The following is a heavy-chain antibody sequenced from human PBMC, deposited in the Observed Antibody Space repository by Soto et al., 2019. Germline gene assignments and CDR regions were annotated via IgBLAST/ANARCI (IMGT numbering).Heavy chain of an antibody. CDR2: FLPIFGTA. CDR1: GGTFSDYS. V-gene: IGHV1-69*01. CDR3: ARGWDHYDSSGLRTWFDP. Sequence: QVQLVQSGAEVKKPGSSVKVSCKASGGTFSDYSINWVRQAPGQGLEWMGGFLPIFGTANYAQKFQGRVTITADESTSTAYMEMSSLRYEDTAIYYCARGWDHYDSSGLRTWFDPWGQGTLVTVSP. J-gene: IGHJ5*02. D-gene: IGHD3-22*01.